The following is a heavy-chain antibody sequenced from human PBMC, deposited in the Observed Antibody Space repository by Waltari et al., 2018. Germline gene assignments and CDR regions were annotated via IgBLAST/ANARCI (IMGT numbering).Heavy chain of an antibody. D-gene: IGHD2-21*02. J-gene: IGHJ4*02. CDR3: ARGVTTVEC. Sequence: EVQLVESGGGLVQPGGSLRLSCSGSGFTFSNSWMSWVRQAPGKGLEWVASIKQDGGEKYYVDSMKGRCTISRDNDNNSLFLQMDSLRVEDTAVYYCARGVTTVECWGQGALVTVSS. V-gene: IGHV3-7*04. CDR1: GFTFSNSW. CDR2: IKQDGGEK.